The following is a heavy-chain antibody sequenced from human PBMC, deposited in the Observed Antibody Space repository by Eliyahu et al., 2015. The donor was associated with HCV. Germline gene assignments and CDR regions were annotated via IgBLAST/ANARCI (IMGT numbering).Heavy chain of an antibody. CDR3: ATGRASYCGNTNCYKGGDWFDP. CDR2: ISHSGGT. CDR1: GGSFSAYY. J-gene: IGHJ5*02. D-gene: IGHD2-2*02. V-gene: IGHV4-34*01. Sequence: QVQLQQWGAGLLKPSETLSLTCAVYGGSFSAYYWSWIRQSPGKGLEWIGEISHSGGTNYNPSLKGRVTISTDTSRNQFSLRLRSLTAADTAVYYCATGRASYCGNTNCYKGGDWFDPWGQGTRVTVSS.